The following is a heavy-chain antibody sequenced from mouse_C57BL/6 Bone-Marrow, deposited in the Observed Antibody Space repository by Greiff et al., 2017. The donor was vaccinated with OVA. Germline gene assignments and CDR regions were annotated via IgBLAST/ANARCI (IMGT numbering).Heavy chain of an antibody. CDR1: GYTFTSYW. J-gene: IGHJ3*01. Sequence: QVQLQQPGAELVRPGTSVKLSCKASGYTFTSYWMHWVKQRPGQGLEWIGVIDPSDSYTNYNQKFKGKATLTVDTSSSTAYMQLSSLTSEDSAVYYCARLVARRGFAYWGQGTLVTVSA. V-gene: IGHV1-59*01. D-gene: IGHD1-1*01. CDR3: ARLVARRGFAY. CDR2: IDPSDSYT.